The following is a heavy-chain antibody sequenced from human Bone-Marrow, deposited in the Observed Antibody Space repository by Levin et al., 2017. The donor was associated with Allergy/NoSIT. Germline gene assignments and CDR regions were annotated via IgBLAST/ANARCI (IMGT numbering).Heavy chain of an antibody. V-gene: IGHV4-59*01. J-gene: IGHJ3*02. Sequence: SETLSLTCIVSGGSIRGYYRSWFRQAPGKGLEWIGYISKTGINRYNPSLEGRVTISEDSSKSQFSLKLTSVTAADTAVYFCARDVALNTNYVAFDIWGQGTMVIVS. CDR3: ARDVALNTNYVAFDI. CDR1: GGSIRGYY. D-gene: IGHD3-16*01. CDR2: ISKTGIN.